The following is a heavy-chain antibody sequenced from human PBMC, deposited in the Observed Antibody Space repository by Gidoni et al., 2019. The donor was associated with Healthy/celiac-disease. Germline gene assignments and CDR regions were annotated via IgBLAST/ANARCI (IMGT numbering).Heavy chain of an antibody. D-gene: IGHD4-17*01. J-gene: IGHJ3*02. CDR3: ASRLNHDYGDAAGAFDI. CDR1: GFTFSSYA. Sequence: EVQLLESGGGLVQPGGSLRLSCAASGFTFSSYAMSWVRQAPGKGLEWVSAISGSGGSTYYADSVKGRFTISRDNSKNTLYLQMNSLRAEDTAVYYCASRLNHDYGDAAGAFDIWGQGTMVTVSS. CDR2: ISGSGGST. V-gene: IGHV3-23*01.